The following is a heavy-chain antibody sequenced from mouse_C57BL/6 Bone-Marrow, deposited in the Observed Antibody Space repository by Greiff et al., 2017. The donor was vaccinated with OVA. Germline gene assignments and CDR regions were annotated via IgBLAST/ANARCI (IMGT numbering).Heavy chain of an antibody. Sequence: QVQLQQSGAELARPGASVKMSCKASGYTFTSYTMHWVKQRPGQGLEWIGYINPSSGYTKYNQKFKDKATLTADKSSSTAYMQLSSLTSEDSAVYYCERNYGPSYWYFDVWGTGTTVTVSS. D-gene: IGHD1-1*01. V-gene: IGHV1-4*01. CDR1: GYTFTSYT. CDR3: ERNYGPSYWYFDV. CDR2: INPSSGYT. J-gene: IGHJ1*03.